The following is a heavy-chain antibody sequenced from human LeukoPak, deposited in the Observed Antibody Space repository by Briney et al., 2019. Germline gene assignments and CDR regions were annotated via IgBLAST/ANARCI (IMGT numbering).Heavy chain of an antibody. D-gene: IGHD5-18*01. CDR2: ISGSGDSV. J-gene: IGHJ4*02. CDR1: GFTFTNYE. V-gene: IGHV3-23*01. Sequence: GGSLRLSCAASGFTFTNYEMSWVRQAPGKGLEWLSSISGSGDSVFYADSVKGRFTISRDNSLNTLHLQMNSLRAEDTAFYYCGKGNTASRPGFADWGQGTLVTVSS. CDR3: GKGNTASRPGFAD.